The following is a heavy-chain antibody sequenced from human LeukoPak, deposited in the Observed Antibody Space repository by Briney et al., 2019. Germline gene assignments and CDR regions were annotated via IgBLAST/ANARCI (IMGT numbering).Heavy chain of an antibody. CDR3: ARGPHCSSTSCYGRDAFDI. V-gene: IGHV4-59*01. D-gene: IGHD2-2*01. CDR1: GGSISSYY. CDR2: IYYSGST. Sequence: PSETLSLTCTVSGGSISSYYWSWIRQPPGEGLERIGYIYYSGSTNYNPSLKSRVTISVDTSKNQFSLKLSSVTAADTAVYYCARGPHCSSTSCYGRDAFDIWGQGTMVTVSS. J-gene: IGHJ3*02.